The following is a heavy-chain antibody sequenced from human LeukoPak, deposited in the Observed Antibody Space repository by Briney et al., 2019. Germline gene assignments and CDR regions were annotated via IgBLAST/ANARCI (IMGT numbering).Heavy chain of an antibody. V-gene: IGHV1-18*01. D-gene: IGHD1-1*01. CDR1: GYRFINYD. CDR2: ISVYNANT. Sequence: ASVKVSCKASGYRFINYDISWERQAPGQGLEWMGWISVYNANTNYAQKLQGRVTMTADTSTSTAYMELRSLRSVDTAVYYCARDHWQTPSYFDYWGQGTLVTVSS. J-gene: IGHJ4*02. CDR3: ARDHWQTPSYFDY.